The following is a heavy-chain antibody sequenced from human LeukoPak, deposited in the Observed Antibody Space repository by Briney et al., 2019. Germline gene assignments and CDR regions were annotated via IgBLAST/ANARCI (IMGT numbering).Heavy chain of an antibody. CDR2: ISGSGGST. D-gene: IGHD6-13*01. Sequence: GGSLRLSCAASGFTFSSYAMSWVRQAPGKGLEWVSAISGSGGSTYYADSAKGRFTISRDNSKNTLYLQMNSLRAEDTAVYYCAKSVYSSPRYFDLWGRGTLVTVSS. CDR3: AKSVYSSPRYFDL. J-gene: IGHJ2*01. V-gene: IGHV3-23*01. CDR1: GFTFSSYA.